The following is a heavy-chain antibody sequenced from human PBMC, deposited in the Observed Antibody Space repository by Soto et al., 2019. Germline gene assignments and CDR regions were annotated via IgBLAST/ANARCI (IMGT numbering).Heavy chain of an antibody. CDR3: ARGRHGDY. Sequence: QVHLVQSGAEVKKPGASVKVSCKGSGYTFTTYGITWVRQAPGQGLEWMGWISAHNGNTNDAQKLQGRVTVTRDTSTSTAYMELRSLRSDDTAVYYCARGRHGDYWGQGALVTVSS. V-gene: IGHV1-18*01. J-gene: IGHJ4*02. CDR2: ISAHNGNT. CDR1: GYTFTTYG.